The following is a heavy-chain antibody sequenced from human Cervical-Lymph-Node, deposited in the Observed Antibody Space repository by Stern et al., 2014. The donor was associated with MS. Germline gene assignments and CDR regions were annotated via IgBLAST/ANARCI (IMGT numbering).Heavy chain of an antibody. CDR2: ISYDGRNK. D-gene: IGHD3-16*01. CDR1: GFVFSGFG. J-gene: IGHJ6*02. Sequence: DQLVESGGGVVQPGRSLRLSCAASGFVFSGFGMHWVRQAPGKGLEWVGVISYDGRNKNYGESVKGRATISRDNSKNTLYLQVNSLRAEDTAVYYCARSSPMALRYGMDVWGRGTTVTVSS. V-gene: IGHV3-33*01. CDR3: ARSSPMALRYGMDV.